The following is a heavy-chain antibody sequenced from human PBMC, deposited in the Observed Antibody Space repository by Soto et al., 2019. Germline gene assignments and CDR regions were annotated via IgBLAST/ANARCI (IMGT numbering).Heavy chain of an antibody. CDR1: GGSVRSGSYY. J-gene: IGHJ5*02. V-gene: IGHV4-61*01. CDR2: IYYSGST. CDR3: ARDICSGSYASGFDP. Sequence: PSETLSLTCTVSGGSVRSGSYYWGWIRQPPGKGLEWIGYIYYSGSTNYNPSLKSRVTMTTDTSTSTAYMELRSLRSDDTAVYYCARDICSGSYASGFDPWGQGTLVTVSS. D-gene: IGHD1-26*01.